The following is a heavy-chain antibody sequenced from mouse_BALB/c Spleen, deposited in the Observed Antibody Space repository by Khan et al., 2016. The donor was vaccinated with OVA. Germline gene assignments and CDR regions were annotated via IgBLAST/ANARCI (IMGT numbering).Heavy chain of an antibody. CDR2: ISSGGHYT. D-gene: IGHD1-1*02. CDR1: GFTFSTYG. CDR3: ARLAYYYNSEGFAY. V-gene: IGHV5-6*01. Sequence: EVMLVESGGDLVKTGGSLKLSCAASGFTFSTYGMSWVRQTPDKRLEWVATISSGGHYTYYIDSVKGRFTISRDNAKNILYLQRTSLRSEDTAMYYCARLAYYYNSEGFAYWGQGTLVTVSA. J-gene: IGHJ3*01.